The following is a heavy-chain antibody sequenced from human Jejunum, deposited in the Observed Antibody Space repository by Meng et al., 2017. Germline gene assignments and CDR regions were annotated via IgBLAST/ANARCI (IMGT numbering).Heavy chain of an antibody. Sequence: QVQFQQSGPGLVKPSQTLSLTCAISGDSVSSNRALWHWVRQSPSRGLEWLGQTYYRSEWQNHYGVSVKSRITINADTSRNQFSLNLNSVTPEDTAVYYCTTWYGEYWGQGTLVTVSS. CDR2: TYYRSEWQN. CDR3: TTWYGEY. CDR1: GDSVSSNRAL. D-gene: IGHD3-10*01. V-gene: IGHV6-1*01. J-gene: IGHJ4*02.